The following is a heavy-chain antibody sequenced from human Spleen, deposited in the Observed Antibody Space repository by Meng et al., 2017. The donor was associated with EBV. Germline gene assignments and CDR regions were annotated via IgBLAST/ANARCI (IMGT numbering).Heavy chain of an antibody. Sequence: RLHLQEPGPGLVKPSETLSLTCTVSGGSISSSSYYWGWIRQPPGKGLEWIGSIFYSGSTYYNPSLKSRVTISVDTSKNQFSLKLSSVTAADTAVYYCARVTVTTLLFDPWGQGTLVTVSS. CDR1: GGSISSSSYY. CDR2: IFYSGST. J-gene: IGHJ5*02. CDR3: ARVTVTTLLFDP. V-gene: IGHV4-39*06. D-gene: IGHD4-17*01.